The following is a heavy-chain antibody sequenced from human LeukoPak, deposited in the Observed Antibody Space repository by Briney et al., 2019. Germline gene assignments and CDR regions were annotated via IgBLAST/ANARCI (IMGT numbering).Heavy chain of an antibody. V-gene: IGHV4-59*08. CDR3: ASAPHVNYFDY. CDR1: GDSMTSYY. D-gene: IGHD2/OR15-2a*01. J-gene: IGHJ4*02. CDR2: ISYSGST. Sequence: PSETLSLTCTVSGDSMTSYYWSWIRQPPGKRLEWIGYISYSGSTNYNPSLKSRVTISIDPSKNQFSLKLSSVTAADTAVYYCASAPHVNYFDYWGQGALVTVST.